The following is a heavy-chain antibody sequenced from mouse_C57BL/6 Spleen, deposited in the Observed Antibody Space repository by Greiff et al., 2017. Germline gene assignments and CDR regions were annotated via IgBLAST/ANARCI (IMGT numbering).Heavy chain of an antibody. D-gene: IGHD1-1*01. CDR3: ARNYGSSYEGAMDY. V-gene: IGHV2-2*01. Sequence: VQLQQSGPGLVQPSQSLSITCTVSGFSLTSYGVHWVRQSPGKGLEWLGVIWSGGSTDYNAAFISRLSISKHNSKSQVFFKMNSLQADDQAIYYCARNYGSSYEGAMDYWGQGTSVTVSS. J-gene: IGHJ4*01. CDR2: IWSGGST. CDR1: GFSLTSYG.